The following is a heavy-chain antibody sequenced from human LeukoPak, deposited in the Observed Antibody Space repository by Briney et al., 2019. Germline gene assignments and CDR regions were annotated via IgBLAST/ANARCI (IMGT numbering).Heavy chain of an antibody. CDR3: ARDVGATVHGY. J-gene: IGHJ4*02. V-gene: IGHV4-38-2*02. CDR1: GYSISSDYY. CDR2: IHRGGST. Sequence: PSETLSLTCTVSGYSISSDYYWGWIRQPPGKGLGWIGSIHRGGSTYYNPSLEGRFTISVDTSKNQFSLMLSSVTAADTAVYYCARDVGATVHGYWGQGTLVTVSS. D-gene: IGHD1-26*01.